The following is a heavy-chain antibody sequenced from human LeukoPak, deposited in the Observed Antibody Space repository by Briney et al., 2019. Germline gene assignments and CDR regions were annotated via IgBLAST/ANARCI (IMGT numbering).Heavy chain of an antibody. Sequence: AASVKVSCKASGYTFTSYYMHWVRQAPGQGLEWMGIINPSGGSTSYAQKFQGRVTMTRDTSTSTVYMELSSLRSEDTAVYYCVRVGYYYDSSGYYDYWGQGTLVTVSS. D-gene: IGHD3-22*01. CDR1: GYTFTSYY. CDR3: VRVGYYYDSSGYYDY. V-gene: IGHV1-46*01. CDR2: INPSGGST. J-gene: IGHJ4*02.